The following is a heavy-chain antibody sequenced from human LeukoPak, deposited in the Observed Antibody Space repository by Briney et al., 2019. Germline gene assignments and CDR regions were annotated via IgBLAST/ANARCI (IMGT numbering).Heavy chain of an antibody. D-gene: IGHD6-13*01. V-gene: IGHV3-21*01. Sequence: PGGSLRLSCAASGFXFSSYSMNWVRQAPGKGQEWVSSINILSNYIYYADSVKGRFTISRDNAKNSLYLQMNSLRAEDTAVYYCARDSHSSSWHSEFDYWGQGTLVTVSS. J-gene: IGHJ4*02. CDR1: GFXFSSYS. CDR3: ARDSHSSSWHSEFDY. CDR2: INILSNYI.